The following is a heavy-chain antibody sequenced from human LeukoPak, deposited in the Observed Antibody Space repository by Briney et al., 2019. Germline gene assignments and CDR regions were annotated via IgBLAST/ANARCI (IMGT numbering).Heavy chain of an antibody. Sequence: GESLKISCKGAGYSFTNYWIGWVRQMPGKGLEWMGIIYPGDSDTRYSPSFQGQVTISADKSISTAYLQWSSLKASDTAMYYCARLRESSGWSDFDYWGQGTLVTVSS. CDR3: ARLRESSGWSDFDY. CDR1: GYSFTNYW. J-gene: IGHJ4*02. V-gene: IGHV5-51*01. D-gene: IGHD6-19*01. CDR2: IYPGDSDT.